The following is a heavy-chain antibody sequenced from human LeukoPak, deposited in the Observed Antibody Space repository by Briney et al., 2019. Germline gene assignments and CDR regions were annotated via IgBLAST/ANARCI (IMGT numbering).Heavy chain of an antibody. J-gene: IGHJ4*02. D-gene: IGHD5-18*01. CDR3: ARVVDTHFDY. Sequence: GGSLRLSCAASGFTFSSYWMHWVRQAPGKGLVWVSRIKSDGSTTTYADSVKGRFTISRDNAKNTLYLQMNSLRAEDTAVYYCARVVDTHFDYWGQRTVVTVSS. CDR2: IKSDGSTT. CDR1: GFTFSSYW. V-gene: IGHV3-74*01.